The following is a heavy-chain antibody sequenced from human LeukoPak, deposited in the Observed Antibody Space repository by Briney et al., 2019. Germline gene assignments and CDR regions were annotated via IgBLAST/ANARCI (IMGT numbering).Heavy chain of an antibody. V-gene: IGHV1-69*13. CDR2: IIPIFGTA. CDR1: GGTFSSYA. Sequence: SVKVSCKASGGTFSSYAISWVRQAPGQGLEWMGGIIPIFGTANYAQKFQGRVTITADESTSTAYMELSSLRSEDTAVYYCARVGVAANYRTENWLDPWGQGTLVTVSS. CDR3: ARVGVAANYRTENWLDP. D-gene: IGHD2-15*01. J-gene: IGHJ5*02.